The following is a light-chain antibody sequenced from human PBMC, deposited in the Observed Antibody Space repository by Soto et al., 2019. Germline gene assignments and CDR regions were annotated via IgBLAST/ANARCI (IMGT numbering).Light chain of an antibody. V-gene: IGKV1-5*03. Sequence: DIQMTQSPSTLSASVGDRVTITCRASQTISSWLAWYQQKPGKAPKLLIYKASSLESGVPSRFSGSGSGTEFTLTISSLQHDDFANYYCQHHTTFGQGTKVETK. J-gene: IGKJ1*01. CDR1: QTISSW. CDR2: KAS. CDR3: QHHTT.